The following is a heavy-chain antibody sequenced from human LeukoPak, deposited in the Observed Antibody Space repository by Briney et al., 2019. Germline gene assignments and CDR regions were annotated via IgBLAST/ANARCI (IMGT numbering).Heavy chain of an antibody. CDR3: ARESTPYYDILTGYYGYFDY. D-gene: IGHD3-9*01. CDR2: INPNSGGT. J-gene: IGHJ4*02. Sequence: ASVKVSSKASGYTFTGYYMHWVRQAPGQGLEWMGWINPNSGGTNYAQKFQGWVTMTRDTSISTAYMELSRLRPDDTAVYYCARESTPYYDILTGYYGYFDYWGQGTLVTVSS. CDR1: GYTFTGYY. V-gene: IGHV1-2*04.